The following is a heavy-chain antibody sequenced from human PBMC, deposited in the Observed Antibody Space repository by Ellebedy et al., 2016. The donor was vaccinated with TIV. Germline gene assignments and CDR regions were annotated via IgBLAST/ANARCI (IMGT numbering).Heavy chain of an antibody. D-gene: IGHD3-10*01. CDR2: ISGSGGST. J-gene: IGHJ6*02. CDR3: AKVNSETYYYGSGSLNYYYYGMDV. V-gene: IGHV3-23*01. CDR1: GFTFSSYA. Sequence: GGSLRLXXAASGFTFSSYAMSWVRQAPGKGLEWVSAISGSGGSTYYADSVKGRFTISRDNSKNTLYLQMNSLRAEDTAVYYCAKVNSETYYYGSGSLNYYYYGMDVWGQGTTVTVSS.